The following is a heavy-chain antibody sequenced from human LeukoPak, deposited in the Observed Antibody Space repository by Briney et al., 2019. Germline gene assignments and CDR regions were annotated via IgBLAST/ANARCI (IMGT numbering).Heavy chain of an antibody. D-gene: IGHD3-3*01. CDR1: GGTFSSYA. CDR2: INPSGGST. V-gene: IGHV1-46*01. J-gene: IGHJ5*02. CDR3: AREPKRITIFGVVRNWFDP. Sequence: ASVKVSCKASGGTFSSYAISWVRQAPGQGLEWMGIINPSGGSTSYAQKFQGRVTMTRDTSTSTVYMELSSLRSEDTAVYYCAREPKRITIFGVVRNWFDPWGQGTLVTVSS.